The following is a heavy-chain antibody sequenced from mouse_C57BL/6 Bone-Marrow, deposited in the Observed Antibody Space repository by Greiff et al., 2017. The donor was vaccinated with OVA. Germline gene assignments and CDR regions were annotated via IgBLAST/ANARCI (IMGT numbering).Heavy chain of an antibody. J-gene: IGHJ1*03. CDR3: ARALDYYGSIHWYFDV. CDR1: GYTFTSYW. CDR2: INPRSGYT. D-gene: IGHD1-1*01. Sequence: VQLQQSGAELAKPGASVKLSCKASGYTFTSYWMNWVKQRPGQGLEWIGYINPRSGYTKSNQKFKDKATLTADKSSSTAYMQLSSLTYEDSAVYYCARALDYYGSIHWYFDVWGTGTTVTVSS. V-gene: IGHV1-7*01.